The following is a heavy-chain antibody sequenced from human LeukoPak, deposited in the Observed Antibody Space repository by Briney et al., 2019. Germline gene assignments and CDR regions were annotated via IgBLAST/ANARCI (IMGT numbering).Heavy chain of an antibody. V-gene: IGHV4-59*01. CDR3: ARGGGYCSGGSCHIDY. D-gene: IGHD2-15*01. CDR1: GGSISSYY. J-gene: IGHJ4*02. CDR2: IYYSGST. Sequence: SETLSLTCTVSGGSISSYYWSWIRQPPGKGLEWIGDIYYSGSTNYNPSLKSRVTISVDTSKNQFSLKLSSVTAADTAVYYCARGGGYCSGGSCHIDYWGQGTLVTVSS.